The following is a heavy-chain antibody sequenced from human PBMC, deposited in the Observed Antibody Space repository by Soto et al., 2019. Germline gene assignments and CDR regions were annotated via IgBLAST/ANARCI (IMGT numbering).Heavy chain of an antibody. Sequence: SETLSLTCAVSGGSFGDYYGSGVRQPTGKGLAWIGDISPSGSTNYHPSLEGRVTLSIDASKIQCSLQLNSVTAADTAVYFCARGRTYRRAGHVRRDVLDPLWQGTLVTVSS. CDR1: GGSFGDYY. V-gene: IGHV4-34*01. CDR3: ARGRTYRRAGHVRRDVLDP. CDR2: ISPSGST. J-gene: IGHJ5*02. D-gene: IGHD6-13*01.